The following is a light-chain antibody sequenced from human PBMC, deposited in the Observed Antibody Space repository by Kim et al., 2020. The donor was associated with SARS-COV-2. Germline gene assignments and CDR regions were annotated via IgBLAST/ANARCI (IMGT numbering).Light chain of an antibody. V-gene: IGLV2-23*02. J-gene: IGLJ2*01. CDR2: EVT. Sequence: QSVVTQPASVSGSPGQSITISCTGTSTDIGSYNLVSWYQQHPGKAPKLMIYEVTKRPSGVSNRFSGSKSDNTASLTISGLQAEDEADYYCSSYAPGSTSVIFGGGTQLTVL. CDR3: SSYAPGSTSVI. CDR1: STDIGSYNL.